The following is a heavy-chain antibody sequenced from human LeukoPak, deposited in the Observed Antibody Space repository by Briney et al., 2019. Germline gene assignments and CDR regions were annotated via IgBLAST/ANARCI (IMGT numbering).Heavy chain of an antibody. J-gene: IGHJ5*02. CDR3: ARGGVFRWFDP. CDR1: GFTVSSNY. D-gene: IGHD2-8*01. CDR2: IYSGGST. V-gene: IGHV3-53*01. Sequence: GSLRLSCAASGFTVSSNYMSWVRQAPGKGLEWVSVIYSGGSTYYADSVKGRFTISRDNSKNTLYLQMNSLRAEDSAVYYCARGGVFRWFDPWGQGTLVTVSS.